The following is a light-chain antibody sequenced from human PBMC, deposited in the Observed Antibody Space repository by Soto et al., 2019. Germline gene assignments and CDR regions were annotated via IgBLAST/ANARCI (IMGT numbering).Light chain of an antibody. J-gene: IGKJ1*01. CDR3: QKYNSAGT. V-gene: IGKV1-27*01. CDR1: QGISNY. CDR2: AAS. Sequence: DIQMTQSPSSLSASVGDRVTITCRASQGISNYLAWYQQKPGKVPKLLIYAASTLQSGVPSRFSGSGSGTEFTITSSRLQPEDVATYYCQKYNSAGTFGQGTKVEIK.